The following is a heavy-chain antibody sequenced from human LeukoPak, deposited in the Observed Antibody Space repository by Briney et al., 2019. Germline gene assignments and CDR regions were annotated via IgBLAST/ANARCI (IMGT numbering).Heavy chain of an antibody. CDR2: TYYRSKWYN. D-gene: IGHD2-2*01. J-gene: IGHJ4*02. Sequence: SQTLSLTCAISGDSVSSNSAAWNWIRQSPSRGLEWLGRTYYRSKWYNDYAVSVKSRITINPDTSKNQFSLKLSSVTAADTAVYYCARHAAFAEYQSHLTHFDYWGQGTLVTVSS. CDR3: ARHAAFAEYQSHLTHFDY. V-gene: IGHV6-1*01. CDR1: GDSVSSNSAA.